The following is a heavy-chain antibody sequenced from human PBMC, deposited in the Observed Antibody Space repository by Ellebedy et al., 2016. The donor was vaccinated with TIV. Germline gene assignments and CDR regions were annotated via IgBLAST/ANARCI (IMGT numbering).Heavy chain of an antibody. Sequence: GESLKISCAASGFTFNSYWMSWVRQAPGKGLEWVANINQDGSRIYYVDSVKGRFTISRDNAKNSVYLRMNTLRVEDTAVYHCVSDGAYGDYSPGYYGMDVWGQGTTVTVSS. CDR2: INQDGSRI. D-gene: IGHD3-22*01. CDR3: VSDGAYGDYSPGYYGMDV. J-gene: IGHJ6*02. V-gene: IGHV3-7*03. CDR1: GFTFNSYW.